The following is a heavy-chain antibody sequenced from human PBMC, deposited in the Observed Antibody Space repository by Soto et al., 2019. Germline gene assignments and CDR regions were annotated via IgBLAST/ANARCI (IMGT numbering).Heavy chain of an antibody. J-gene: IGHJ6*02. D-gene: IGHD5-18*01. Sequence: EVQLLESGGGLVQPGGSLRLSCAACGFTFSSYAMSWVRQASGKGLEWVSAISGSGGSTYYADSVKGRFTISRDNSTSTRYLQRTSPRAGDRAVYYCAKDGGYRYGYSPRYYSSMAVWGQGTTVTVSS. V-gene: IGHV3-23*01. CDR2: ISGSGGST. CDR3: AKDGGYRYGYSPRYYSSMAV. CDR1: GFTFSSYA.